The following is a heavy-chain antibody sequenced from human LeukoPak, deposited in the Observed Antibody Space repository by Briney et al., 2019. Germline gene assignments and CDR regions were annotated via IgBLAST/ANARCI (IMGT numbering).Heavy chain of an antibody. Sequence: SVKVSCKASGYIFTGYYLHWVRQAPGQGLEWMGWSNPTSGSTNYAQKFQGRVTMTRDTSISTAYMELSRLRSDDTAVYYCARGPGGGYDWLGYWGQGTLVTVSS. V-gene: IGHV1-2*02. CDR1: GYIFTGYY. CDR3: ARGPGGGYDWLGY. J-gene: IGHJ4*02. D-gene: IGHD5-12*01. CDR2: SNPTSGST.